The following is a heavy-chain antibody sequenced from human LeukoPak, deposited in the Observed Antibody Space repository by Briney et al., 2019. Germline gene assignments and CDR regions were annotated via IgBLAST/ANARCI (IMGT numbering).Heavy chain of an antibody. CDR2: FYYDGGT. CDR3: ARDPVGAATDDF. Sequence: SETLSLTCTVSGGSISSSRYYWGWIRQPPGTGLEWIGSFYYDGGTYYNPSLKSRVTISVDTSKNQFSLNLRTVTAADTAVYYCARDPVGAATDDFWGQGTLVTVSS. V-gene: IGHV4-39*07. CDR1: GGSISSSRYY. D-gene: IGHD1-26*01. J-gene: IGHJ4*02.